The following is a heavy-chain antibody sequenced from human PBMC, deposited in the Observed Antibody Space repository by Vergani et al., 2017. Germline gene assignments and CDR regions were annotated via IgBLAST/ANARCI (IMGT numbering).Heavy chain of an antibody. J-gene: IGHJ4*02. CDR2: IYHSGST. Sequence: QVQLQESGPGLVKPSETLSLTCAVSGYSISSGYYWGWIRQPPGKGLEWIGSIYHSGSTYYNPSLKSRVTISVDTSKNQFSLKLSSVTAADTAVYYCARITGTTSTYFDYWGQGTLVTVSS. V-gene: IGHV4-38-2*01. CDR1: GYSISSGYY. D-gene: IGHD1-7*01. CDR3: ARITGTTSTYFDY.